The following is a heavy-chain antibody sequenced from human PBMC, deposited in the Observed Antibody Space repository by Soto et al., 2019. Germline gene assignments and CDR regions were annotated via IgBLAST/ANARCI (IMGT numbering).Heavy chain of an antibody. CDR2: INSDGSST. CDR1: GFTFSSDW. J-gene: IGHJ6*02. V-gene: IGHV3-74*01. D-gene: IGHD6-13*01. CDR3: ARARAYSSSWYAKSYYYYGMDV. Sequence: GESLRLSCGASGFTFSSDWMHGVRQAPGKGLVWVSRINSDGSSTSYADSVKGRFTTSRDNAKNTLYLQMNSLRAEDTAVYYCARARAYSSSWYAKSYYYYGMDVRGQGTTVTVSS.